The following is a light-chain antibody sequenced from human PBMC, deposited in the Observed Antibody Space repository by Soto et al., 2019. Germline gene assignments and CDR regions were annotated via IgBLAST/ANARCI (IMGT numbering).Light chain of an antibody. CDR1: SGHSSYA. CDR2: LNSDGSH. J-gene: IGLJ3*02. Sequence: QSVLTQSPSASASLGASVKLTCTLSSGHSSYAIAWHQQQPEKGPRYLMKLNSDGSHSKGDGIPDRFSGSSSGAERYLTISSLQSEDEADYYCQTWGNGGVFGGGTKLTVL. CDR3: QTWGNGGV. V-gene: IGLV4-69*01.